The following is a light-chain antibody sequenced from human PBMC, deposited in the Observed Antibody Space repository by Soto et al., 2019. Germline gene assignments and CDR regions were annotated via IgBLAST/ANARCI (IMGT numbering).Light chain of an antibody. CDR2: DAS. Sequence: DIQMTQSPSSLSASVGARVTITCRASHTISGYLNWYQQKPGQAPKLLIYDASSLESGVPSRFSGSGSGTEFTLTISSLQPDDFATYYCQQHRTFGQGTKVDIK. CDR1: HTISGY. J-gene: IGKJ1*01. CDR3: QQHRT. V-gene: IGKV1-5*01.